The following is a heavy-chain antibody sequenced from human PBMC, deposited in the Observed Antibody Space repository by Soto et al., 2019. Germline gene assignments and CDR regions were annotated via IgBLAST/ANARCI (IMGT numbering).Heavy chain of an antibody. CDR2: INAGNGNT. CDR1: GYTFTSYA. V-gene: IGHV1-3*01. J-gene: IGHJ6*02. Sequence: ASVKVSCKASGYTFTSYAIHWVRRAPGQRLEWMGWINAGNGNTKYSQKFQGRVTITRDTSASTAYMELSSLRYEDTAVYYCAIAPGSGGMDIWGQGTTVTVSS. CDR3: AIAPGSGGMDI. D-gene: IGHD3-10*01.